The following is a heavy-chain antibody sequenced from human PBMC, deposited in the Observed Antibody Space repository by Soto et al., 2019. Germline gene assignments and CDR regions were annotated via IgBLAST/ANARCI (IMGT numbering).Heavy chain of an antibody. CDR2: ISSSSSTI. V-gene: IGHV3-48*01. CDR3: AAEGWELLGGPAY. CDR1: GFTFSSYS. Sequence: PGGSLRLSCAASGFTFSSYSMNWVRQAPGKGLEWVSYISSSSSTIYYADSVKGRFTISRDNAKNSLYLQMSSLRSEDTAVYYCAAEGWELLGGPAYWGQGTLVTVSS. J-gene: IGHJ4*02. D-gene: IGHD1-26*01.